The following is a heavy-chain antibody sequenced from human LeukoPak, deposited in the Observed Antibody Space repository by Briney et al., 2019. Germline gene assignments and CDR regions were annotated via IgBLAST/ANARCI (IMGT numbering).Heavy chain of an antibody. J-gene: IGHJ5*02. CDR3: ARARDGYNYDWFDP. CDR2: IKQDGSEK. D-gene: IGHD5-24*01. CDR1: GFTFSSYW. V-gene: IGHV3-7*01. Sequence: PGGSLRLSCAASGFTFSSYWMSWVRQAPGKGLEWVANIKQDGSEKYYVDSVKGRFTISRDNAKNSLYLQMNSLRAEDTAVYYCARARDGYNYDWFDPWGQGTLVTVSS.